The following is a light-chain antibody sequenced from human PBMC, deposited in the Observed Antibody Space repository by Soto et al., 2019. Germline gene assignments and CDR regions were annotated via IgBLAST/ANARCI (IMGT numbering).Light chain of an antibody. Sequence: EVVLTQSPGTLSLSPGERATLSCRASQSVSGSDLAWYQQKPGQAPRLLISGVSNRATGTPDRFSGSGSGTDLTLTISSLEPEDFAVFYCHQYGTSPPTFGPGTKVEI. V-gene: IGKV3-20*01. J-gene: IGKJ1*01. CDR3: HQYGTSPPT. CDR1: QSVSGSD. CDR2: GVS.